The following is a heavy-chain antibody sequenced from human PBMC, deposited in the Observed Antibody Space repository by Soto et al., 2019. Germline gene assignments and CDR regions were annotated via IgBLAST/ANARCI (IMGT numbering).Heavy chain of an antibody. CDR1: GCTFSSYA. Sequence: GGSLRLSCAASGCTFSSYAMSWVRQAPGKGLEWVSAISGSGGSTYYADSVKGRFTISRDNSKNTLYLQMNSLRAEDTAVYYCAKDRSTMIVVGIKDVFDIWGQGTRVTV. J-gene: IGHJ3*02. D-gene: IGHD3-22*01. CDR3: AKDRSTMIVVGIKDVFDI. CDR2: ISGSGGST. V-gene: IGHV3-23*01.